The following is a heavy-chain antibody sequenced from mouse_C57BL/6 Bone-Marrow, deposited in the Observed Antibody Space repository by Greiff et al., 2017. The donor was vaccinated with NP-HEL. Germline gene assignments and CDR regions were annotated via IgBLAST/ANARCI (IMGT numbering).Heavy chain of an antibody. J-gene: IGHJ4*01. V-gene: IGHV6-3*01. CDR3: ARIHYGNSEESMDY. CDR2: IRLKSDNYAT. CDR1: GFTFSNYW. D-gene: IGHD2-1*01. Sequence: DVMLVESGGGLVQPGGSMKLSCVASGFTFSNYWMNWVRQSPEKGLEWVAQIRLKSDNYATHYAESVKGRFTISRDDSKSSVYLQMNNLRAEDTGIYYCARIHYGNSEESMDYWGQGTSLTVSS.